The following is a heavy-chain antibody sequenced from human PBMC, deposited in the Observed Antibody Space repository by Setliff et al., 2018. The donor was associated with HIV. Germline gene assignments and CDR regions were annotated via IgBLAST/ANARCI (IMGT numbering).Heavy chain of an antibody. CDR1: GGSISSSSYS. J-gene: IGHJ4*02. CDR3: ARQNRIAAACTEIDY. CDR2: IYDSGFT. V-gene: IGHV4-39*01. D-gene: IGHD6-13*01. Sequence: LSLTCTVPGGSISSSSYSWGWSRQPPGTGVEWIGSIYDSGFTYYNPSLKRRVTISVDTSKNQFSLKLSSVTAADTAVYNCARQNRIAAACTEIDYWGQGTLVTVSS.